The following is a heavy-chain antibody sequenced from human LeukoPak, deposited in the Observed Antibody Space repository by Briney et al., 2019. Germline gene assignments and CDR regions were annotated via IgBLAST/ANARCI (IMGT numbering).Heavy chain of an antibody. D-gene: IGHD6-19*01. CDR3: ARWAGLVAVAWHYYFDY. V-gene: IGHV1-2*02. CDR2: INPNSGGT. CDR1: GYTFTGYY. J-gene: IGHJ4*02. Sequence: ASVKVSCKASGYTFTGYYMHWVRQAPGQGLEWMGWINPNSGGTNYAQKFQGRVTMTRDTSISTAYMELSRLRSDDTAVYYCARWAGLVAVAWHYYFDYWGRGTLVTVSS.